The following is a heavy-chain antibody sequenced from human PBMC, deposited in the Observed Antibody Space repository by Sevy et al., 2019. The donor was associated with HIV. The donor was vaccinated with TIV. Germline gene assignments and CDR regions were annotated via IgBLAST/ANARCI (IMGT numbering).Heavy chain of an antibody. V-gene: IGHV3-11*01. CDR3: SRGVISPVEDV. CDR1: GFTFTDYY. J-gene: IGHJ6*02. CDR2: ITVTGITI. D-gene: IGHD2-21*01. Sequence: GGSLRLSCAAPGFTFTDYYMSWIRQAPGKGLEWVSYITVTGITIYYADSVKGRFTISRDNAKNSLYLQMNSLRAEDTAVYYCSRGVISPVEDVWGHGTTVTVSS.